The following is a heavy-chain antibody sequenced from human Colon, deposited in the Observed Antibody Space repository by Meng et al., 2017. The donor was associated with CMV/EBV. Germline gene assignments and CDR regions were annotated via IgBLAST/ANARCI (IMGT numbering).Heavy chain of an antibody. CDR3: ARDLVSYSSGWYSY. CDR1: GFTFSSYW. J-gene: IGHJ4*02. CDR2: IKQDGSEK. Sequence: RGSLRLSCAASGFTFSSYWMSWVRQAPGKGLEWVANIKQDGSEKYYVDSVKGRFTISRDNAKNSLYLQMNSLRAEDTAVYYCARDLVSYSSGWYSYWGQGTLVTVSS. D-gene: IGHD6-19*01. V-gene: IGHV3-7*01.